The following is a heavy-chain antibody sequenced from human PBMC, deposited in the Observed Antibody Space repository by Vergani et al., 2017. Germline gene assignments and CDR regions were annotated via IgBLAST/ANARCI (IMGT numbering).Heavy chain of an antibody. V-gene: IGHV1-2*02. CDR2: INPNSGGT. Sequence: QVQLVQSWAEVNKPGASVKVSCKASGYTFTGYYMHWVRQAPGQGLEWMGWINPNSGGTNYAQKFQGRVTMTRDTSISTAYMELSRLRSDDTAVYYCAREGRGMVVTTNWFDPWGQGTLVTVSS. D-gene: IGHD2-21*02. CDR1: GYTFTGYY. CDR3: AREGRGMVVTTNWFDP. J-gene: IGHJ5*02.